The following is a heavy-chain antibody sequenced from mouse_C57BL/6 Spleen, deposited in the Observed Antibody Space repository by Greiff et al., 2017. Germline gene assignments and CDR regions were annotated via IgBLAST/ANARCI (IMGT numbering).Heavy chain of an antibody. J-gene: IGHJ4*01. D-gene: IGHD2-2*01. Sequence: VQLQQSGGGLVKPGGSLKLSCAASGFTFSDYGMHWVRQAPEKGLEWVAYISSGSSTIYYADTVKGRFTISRDNAKNTLFLQMTSLRSEDTAMYYCARGEGYYYAMDYWGQGTSVTVSS. CDR3: ARGEGYYYAMDY. V-gene: IGHV5-17*01. CDR2: ISSGSSTI. CDR1: GFTFSDYG.